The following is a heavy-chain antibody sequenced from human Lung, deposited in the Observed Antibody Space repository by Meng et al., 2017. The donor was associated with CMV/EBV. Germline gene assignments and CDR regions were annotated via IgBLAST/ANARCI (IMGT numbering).Heavy chain of an antibody. Sequence: QGQVQEAGPGRVKPSPTPSPTMTVSGGSISSGGYYWSWIRQHPGKGLEWIGYIHSSGSTYYNPSLRSRLTISVDTSKNQFSLKLSSVTAADTAVYYCARASYGSGSPLGESWFDPWGQGTLVTVSS. CDR2: IHSSGST. D-gene: IGHD3-10*01. CDR1: GGSISSGGYY. V-gene: IGHV4-31*02. CDR3: ARASYGSGSPLGESWFDP. J-gene: IGHJ5*02.